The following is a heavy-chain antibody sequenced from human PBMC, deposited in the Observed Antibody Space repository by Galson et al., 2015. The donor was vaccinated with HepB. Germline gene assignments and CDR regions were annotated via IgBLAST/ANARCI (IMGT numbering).Heavy chain of an antibody. CDR3: ARVRSYYDSSGYSEGY. D-gene: IGHD3-22*01. J-gene: IGHJ4*02. Sequence: SLRLSCAASGFTFSSYAMSWVRQAPGKGLEWVSAISGSGGSTYYADSVKGRFTMTRDTSISTAYMELSRLRSEDTAVYYCARVRSYYDSSGYSEGYWGQGTLVTVSS. V-gene: IGHV3-23*01. CDR1: GFTFSSYA. CDR2: ISGSGGST.